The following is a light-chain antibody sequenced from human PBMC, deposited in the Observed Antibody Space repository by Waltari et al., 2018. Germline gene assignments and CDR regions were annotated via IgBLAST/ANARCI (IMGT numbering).Light chain of an antibody. V-gene: IGKV3-15*01. J-gene: IGKJ5*01. Sequence: EIVMTKSPATLSVSPGERATLSCRASQSVTSNLAWYQQKPGQAPRLLIYEASTRATGIPARFSGSGSGTEFTLTISSLQSEDFAVYYCQQYNRWPPITFGQGTRLEIK. CDR3: QQYNRWPPIT. CDR1: QSVTSN. CDR2: EAS.